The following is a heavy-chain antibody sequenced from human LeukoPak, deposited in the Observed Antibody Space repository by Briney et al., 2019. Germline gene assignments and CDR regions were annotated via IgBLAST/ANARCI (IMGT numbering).Heavy chain of an antibody. CDR1: GGTFSSYA. V-gene: IGHV1-69*13. D-gene: IGHD2-15*01. CDR2: ITPMFGTA. J-gene: IGHJ6*02. Sequence: SVKVSCKASGGTFSSYAISWVRQAPGQGLEWMGGITPMFGTANYAQKFQGRVTITADESTSTAYMELSSLRSEDTAVYYCARADIVVVVAARTQNYYYGMDVWGQGTTVTVSS. CDR3: ARADIVVVVAARTQNYYYGMDV.